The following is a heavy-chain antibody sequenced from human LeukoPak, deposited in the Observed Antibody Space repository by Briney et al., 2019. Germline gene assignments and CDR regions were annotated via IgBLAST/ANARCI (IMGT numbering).Heavy chain of an antibody. CDR2: ISGSGGRT. V-gene: IGHV3-23*01. CDR3: AKDTLWRGDQEYFQH. Sequence: GGTLRLSCAASGFTFRSYAMRWVREAPGEGVGRGSGISGSGGRTYYADSVKGRFTISRDNSKNTLYLQMNSLRAEDTAVYYCAKDTLWRGDQEYFQHWGQGTLVTVSS. CDR1: GFTFRSYA. J-gene: IGHJ1*01. D-gene: IGHD3-3*01.